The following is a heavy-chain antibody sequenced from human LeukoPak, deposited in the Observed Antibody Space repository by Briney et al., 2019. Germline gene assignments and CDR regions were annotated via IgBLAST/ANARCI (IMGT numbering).Heavy chain of an antibody. CDR2: INPNSGGT. J-gene: IGHJ3*02. Sequence: ASVKVSCKAFGYTFTGYYMHWVRQAPGQGLEWMGRINPNSGGTNYARKFEGRVTLTRDTSITTAHMELRSLRSDDTAVYYCARARLGRSAFDIWGQGTMVTVSS. CDR1: GYTFTGYY. CDR3: ARARLGRSAFDI. D-gene: IGHD6-19*01. V-gene: IGHV1-2*06.